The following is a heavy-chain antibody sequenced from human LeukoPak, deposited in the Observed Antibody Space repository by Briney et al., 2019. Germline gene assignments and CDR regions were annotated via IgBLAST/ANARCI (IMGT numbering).Heavy chain of an antibody. D-gene: IGHD2-21*01. CDR3: ARDSPPASFDI. CDR1: GESFSPNY. CDR2: INHSGTT. V-gene: IGHV4-34*01. J-gene: IGHJ3*02. Sequence: PSETLSLTCAVYGESFSPNYWSWVGKPPGKGPEWIGEINHSGTTNYNPSLKSRATISVDTSKNQFSLKLNSVTAADTAVYYCARDSPPASFDIWGQGTMVTVSS.